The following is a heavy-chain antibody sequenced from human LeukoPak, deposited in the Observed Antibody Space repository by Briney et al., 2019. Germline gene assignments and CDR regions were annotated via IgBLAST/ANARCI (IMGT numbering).Heavy chain of an antibody. V-gene: IGHV4-4*02. CDR2: VHLDGRT. CDR3: AGEGGFFRPLDY. CDR1: GGSVTSTNW. Sequence: SETLSLTCGVSGGSVTSTNWWTWVRQPPGKGLEWIGEVHLDGRTNYNPSLKSRLTMSVDLSENHISLKLTSVTAADTAVYYCAGEGGFFRPLDYSGQGTLVTVSS. J-gene: IGHJ4*02. D-gene: IGHD3-3*01.